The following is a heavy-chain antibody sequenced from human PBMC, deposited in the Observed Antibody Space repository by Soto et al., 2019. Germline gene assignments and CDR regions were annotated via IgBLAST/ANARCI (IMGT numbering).Heavy chain of an antibody. CDR2: ISSYNGNT. CDR3: ARGGGSSSPLDY. J-gene: IGHJ4*01. D-gene: IGHD6-6*01. V-gene: IGHV1-18*01. Sequence: GSSVNVSCKASGYTFTTYAITWVRQAPGQGLEWMGWISSYNGNTDYAQKFQGKITMTTDTSTNTVYMELKSLISDDTAVYYCARGGGSSSPLDYWG. CDR1: GYTFTTYA.